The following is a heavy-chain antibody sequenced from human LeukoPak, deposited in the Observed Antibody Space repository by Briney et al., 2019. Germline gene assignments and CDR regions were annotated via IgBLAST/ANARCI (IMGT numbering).Heavy chain of an antibody. CDR3: ARDRANDYDFWSGLYYYYYMDV. J-gene: IGHJ6*03. Sequence: SVTLSLTCTVSGGSISSGSYYWSWIRQPAGKGLEWIGRIYTSGSTNYNPSLKSRVTISVDTSKNQFSLKLSSVTAADTAVYYCARDRANDYDFWSGLYYYYYMDVWGKGTTVTVSS. V-gene: IGHV4-61*02. D-gene: IGHD3-3*01. CDR1: GGSISSGSYY. CDR2: IYTSGST.